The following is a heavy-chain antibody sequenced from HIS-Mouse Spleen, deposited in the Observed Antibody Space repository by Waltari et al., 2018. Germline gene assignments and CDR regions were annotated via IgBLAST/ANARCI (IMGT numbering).Heavy chain of an antibody. D-gene: IGHD6-13*01. Sequence: QLQLQESGPGLVNPSETLSLTCTVPGGSISSRSYYWGWIRQPPGKGLEWIGSIYYSGSTYYNPSLKSRVTISVDTSKNQFSLKLSSVTAADTAVYYCAREIPYSSSWYDWYFDLWGRGTLVTVSS. CDR3: AREIPYSSSWYDWYFDL. CDR2: IYYSGST. CDR1: GGSISSRSYY. J-gene: IGHJ2*01. V-gene: IGHV4-39*07.